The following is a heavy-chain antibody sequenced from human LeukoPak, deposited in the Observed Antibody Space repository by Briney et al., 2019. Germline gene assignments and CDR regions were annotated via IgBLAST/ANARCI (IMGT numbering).Heavy chain of an antibody. V-gene: IGHV3-23*01. J-gene: IGHJ5*02. CDR3: AKDRVSPGFNWFDP. Sequence: GGSLRLSCAATGFTFTTYAMSWVRQAPGKGLEWVSAISGTGASTYYADSVKGRFTISRDNSKNTVFLQMNSLRADDTAVYYCAKDRVSPGFNWFDPWGQGTLVTVSS. CDR2: ISGTGAST. D-gene: IGHD3-16*01. CDR1: GFTFTTYA.